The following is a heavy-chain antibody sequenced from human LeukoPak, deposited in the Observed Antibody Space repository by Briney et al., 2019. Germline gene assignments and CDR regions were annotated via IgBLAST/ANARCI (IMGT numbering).Heavy chain of an antibody. CDR1: GFTFSSYA. CDR3: AKDLVVGALDY. V-gene: IGHV3-23*01. CDR2: ISGSGGST. D-gene: IGHD1-26*01. Sequence: GGTLRLSCAASGFTFSSYAMTWIRQAPGKGLEWVSSISGSGGSTDYADSVKGRFTISRDNSRNMVFLQMNSLRADDTAVYYCAKDLVVGALDYWGQGTLVTVSS. J-gene: IGHJ4*02.